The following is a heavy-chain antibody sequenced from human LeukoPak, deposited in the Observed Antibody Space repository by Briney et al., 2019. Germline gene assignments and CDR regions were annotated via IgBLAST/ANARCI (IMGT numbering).Heavy chain of an antibody. V-gene: IGHV3-7*01. D-gene: IGHD6-13*01. J-gene: IGHJ4*02. CDR3: ATRTSHTSSWYVYLFWDY. Sequence: GGSLRLSCAASGFTFSSYWMTWVRQAPRKGLEWVANINQDGSEKYYVDSVKGRFTISRDNAKNSLYLQMNSLRAEDKAVYYCATRTSHTSSWYVYLFWDYWGQGALVTVSS. CDR1: GFTFSSYW. CDR2: INQDGSEK.